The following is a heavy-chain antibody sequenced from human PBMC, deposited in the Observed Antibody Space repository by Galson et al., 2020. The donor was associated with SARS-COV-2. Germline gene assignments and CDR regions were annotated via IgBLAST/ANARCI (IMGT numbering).Heavy chain of an antibody. CDR1: GFTVSSYA. V-gene: IGHV3-23*01. CDR2: ISGSGGSGGST. Sequence: LSLTCAASGFTVSSYAMTWVRQAPGRGLECVSAISGSGGSGGSTYYAESVKGRFTISRDNSKNTLYLQMNSLRVEDTAVYYCATRGDCSSTSCIYHYGMDVWGQGTTVTVSS. CDR3: ATRGDCSSTSCIYHYGMDV. D-gene: IGHD2-2*01. J-gene: IGHJ6*02.